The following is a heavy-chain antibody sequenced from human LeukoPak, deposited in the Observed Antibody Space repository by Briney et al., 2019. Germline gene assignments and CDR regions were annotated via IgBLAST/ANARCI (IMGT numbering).Heavy chain of an antibody. V-gene: IGHV5-51*01. CDR1: GYTFTTYW. Sequence: GESLQISCKGSGYTFTTYWIGWVRQMPGKGREWMGIIYPGDSDPRYSPSFQGQITISADKSISTAYLQWSSLKASDTAMYYCARHGVGSSWFGFDYWGQGTLVTVSS. CDR2: IYPGDSDP. CDR3: ARHGVGSSWFGFDY. J-gene: IGHJ4*02. D-gene: IGHD6-13*01.